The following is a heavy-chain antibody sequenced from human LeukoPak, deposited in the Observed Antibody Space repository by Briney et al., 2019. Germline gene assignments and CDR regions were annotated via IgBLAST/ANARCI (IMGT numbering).Heavy chain of an antibody. Sequence: GGSLRLSCAAPGFTFSNYAMNWVRQAPGKGLEWVSAISGSGGNTYYSDSVKGRFTISRDNAKNTLYLQMNSLRAEDTAIYYCAKGPMGRGFDYWGQGTLVTVSS. CDR1: GFTFSNYA. CDR3: AKGPMGRGFDY. CDR2: ISGSGGNT. J-gene: IGHJ4*02. V-gene: IGHV3-23*01. D-gene: IGHD3-10*01.